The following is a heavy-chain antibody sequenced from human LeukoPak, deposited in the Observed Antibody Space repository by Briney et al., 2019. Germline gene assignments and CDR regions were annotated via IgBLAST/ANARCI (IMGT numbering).Heavy chain of an antibody. CDR3: ARRGYYGSGSASRRKNFDY. D-gene: IGHD3-10*01. CDR1: GGSISSYY. V-gene: IGHV4-59*12. Sequence: SETLSLTCTVSGGSISSYYWSWIRQPPGKGLEWIGYIYYSGSTNYNPSLKSRVTISVDTSKNQFSLKLSSVTAADTAVYYCARRGYYGSGSASRRKNFDYWGQGTLVTVSS. J-gene: IGHJ4*02. CDR2: IYYSGST.